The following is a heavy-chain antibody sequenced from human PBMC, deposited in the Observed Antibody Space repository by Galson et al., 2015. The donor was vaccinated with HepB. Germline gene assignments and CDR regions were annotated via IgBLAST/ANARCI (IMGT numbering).Heavy chain of an antibody. Sequence: SVKVSCKASGGTFSSYAISWMRQAPGQGLEWMGGIIPIFGTANYAQKFQGRVTITADESTSTAYMELSSLRSEDTAVYYCARDLHCSSTSCRDYWGQGTLVTVSS. CDR1: GGTFSSYA. D-gene: IGHD2-2*01. CDR2: IIPIFGTA. CDR3: ARDLHCSSTSCRDY. V-gene: IGHV1-69*13. J-gene: IGHJ4*02.